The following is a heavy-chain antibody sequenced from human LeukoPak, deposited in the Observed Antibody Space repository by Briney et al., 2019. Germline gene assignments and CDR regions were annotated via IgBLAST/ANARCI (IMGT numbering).Heavy chain of an antibody. Sequence: GGSLRLSCAASEFTFSSYSMNWVRQAPGKGLEWVSYISSSSSTIYYADSVKGRFTISRDNAKNSLYLQMNSLRAEDTAVYYCASQPGSSGWYEYFQHWGQGTLVTVSS. D-gene: IGHD6-19*01. CDR3: ASQPGSSGWYEYFQH. V-gene: IGHV3-48*01. CDR2: ISSSSSTI. CDR1: EFTFSSYS. J-gene: IGHJ1*01.